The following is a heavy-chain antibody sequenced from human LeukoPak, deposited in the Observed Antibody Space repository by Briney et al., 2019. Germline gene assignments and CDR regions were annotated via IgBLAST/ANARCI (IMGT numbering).Heavy chain of an antibody. J-gene: IGHJ4*02. CDR1: GYTFTSYG. D-gene: IGHD4-17*01. V-gene: IGHV1-18*01. CDR3: ARDDVYGDRDFDY. CDR2: ISAYYGNT. Sequence: GASVKVSCRASGYTFTSYGFNWVRQAPGQGFEWMGWISAYYGNTKYAQKLQGRVTMITDTSTSTAYMELRSLRSDDTAVYYCARDDVYGDRDFDYWGQGTLVTVSS.